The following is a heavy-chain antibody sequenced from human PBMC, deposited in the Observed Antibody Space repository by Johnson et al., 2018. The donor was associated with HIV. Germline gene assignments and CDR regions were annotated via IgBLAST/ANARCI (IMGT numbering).Heavy chain of an antibody. J-gene: IGHJ3*02. CDR3: ARGRGALDI. CDR1: GFSFSIYW. Sequence: MQLVESGGGLVQPGGSLRLSCGGSGFSFSIYWLTCVRQAPGKGLEWVANINQDGSEMYYVDSVKGRFTISRDNANNSLYVQMNSLRAEDTAVYYCARGRGALDIWGQGTMVTVSS. V-gene: IGHV3-7*04. D-gene: IGHD3-16*01. CDR2: INQDGSEM.